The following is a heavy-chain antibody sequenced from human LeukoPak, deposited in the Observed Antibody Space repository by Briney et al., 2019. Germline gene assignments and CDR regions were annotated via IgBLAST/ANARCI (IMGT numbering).Heavy chain of an antibody. D-gene: IGHD3-10*01. Sequence: PGGSLRLSCAASGFTFDDYGMSWVRQAPGKGLEWVSGINWNGGSTGYADSVKGRFTISRDNAKNSLYLQMNSLRAEDTALYYCAKGFTMVRGVILMAMDVWGKGTTVTISS. CDR1: GFTFDDYG. CDR3: AKGFTMVRGVILMAMDV. V-gene: IGHV3-20*04. J-gene: IGHJ6*03. CDR2: INWNGGST.